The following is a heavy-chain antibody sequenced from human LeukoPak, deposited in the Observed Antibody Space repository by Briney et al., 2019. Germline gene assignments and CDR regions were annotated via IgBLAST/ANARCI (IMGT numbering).Heavy chain of an antibody. J-gene: IGHJ4*02. Sequence: SETLAITGTVSDGSISSGDYYSSWIRQPPGKGLEWIGYIYYSGSTYYNPSFKSRVTVSVDTSKNQFSLKLSSVTAADTAVYYCARGLTGFFDYWGQGALVTVSS. CDR1: DGSISSGDYY. CDR3: ARGLTGFFDY. CDR2: IYYSGST. V-gene: IGHV4-30-4*08. D-gene: IGHD7-27*01.